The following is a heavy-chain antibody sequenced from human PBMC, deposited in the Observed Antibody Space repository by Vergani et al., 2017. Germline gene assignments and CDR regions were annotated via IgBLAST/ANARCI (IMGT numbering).Heavy chain of an antibody. CDR2: IYTSGST. CDR3: ARDTAVADDVFDL. J-gene: IGHJ3*01. V-gene: IGHV4-61*02. D-gene: IGHD6-19*01. CDR1: GTSVSSGTHY. Sequence: QVQLQESGPGLVRPSETLSLTCSVSGTSVSSGTHYWNWIRQPADKTLEWIGRIYTSGSTDYHPNLRSRITLSLVRSTNQVSLKVSSVTAADTAVYFCARDTAVADDVFDLWGQGTLVSVSA.